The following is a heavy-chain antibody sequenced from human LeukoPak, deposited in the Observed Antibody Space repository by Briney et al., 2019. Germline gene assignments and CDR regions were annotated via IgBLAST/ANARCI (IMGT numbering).Heavy chain of an antibody. CDR2: ISGSGGST. V-gene: IGHV3-23*01. D-gene: IGHD6-19*01. CDR1: GFTFSSDE. Sequence: PGGSLRLSCAASGFTFSSDEMNWVRQAQGKGLEWGSAISGSGGSTYYADSVKGRFTISRNNSKNTLYLQMNSLRADDTAVYYCAKESSIAVAGPPGFDYWGQGTLVTVSS. CDR3: AKESSIAVAGPPGFDY. J-gene: IGHJ4*02.